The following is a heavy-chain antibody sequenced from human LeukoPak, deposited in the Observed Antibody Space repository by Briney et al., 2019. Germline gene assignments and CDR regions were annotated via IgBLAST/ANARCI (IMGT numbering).Heavy chain of an antibody. D-gene: IGHD3-9*01. CDR3: AKWGDYDILTGYYDPDY. CDR2: VSGRDDST. J-gene: IGHJ4*02. V-gene: IGHV3-23*01. Sequence: GRSLRLSCAASGFTLSNYAMYWVRQAPGKGLEWISAVSGRDDSTYYADSVKGRFTISRDTSKSTLYLQMNSLRVEDTAVYYCAKWGDYDILTGYYDPDYWGQGTLVTVSS. CDR1: GFTLSNYA.